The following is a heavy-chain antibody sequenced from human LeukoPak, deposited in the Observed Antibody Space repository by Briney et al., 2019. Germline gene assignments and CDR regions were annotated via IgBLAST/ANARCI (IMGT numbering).Heavy chain of an antibody. V-gene: IGHV7-4-1*02. CDR2: INTNTGNP. D-gene: IGHD5-24*01. J-gene: IGHJ4*02. CDR3: ARDDVSRDGYNSLEAGY. CDR1: GYTFTSYA. Sequence: ASVTVSCKASGYTFTSYAMNWVRQAPGQGLEWMGWINTNTGNPTYAQGFTGRFVFSLDTSVSTAYLQISSLKAEDTAVYYCARDDVSRDGYNSLEAGYWGQGTLVTVSS.